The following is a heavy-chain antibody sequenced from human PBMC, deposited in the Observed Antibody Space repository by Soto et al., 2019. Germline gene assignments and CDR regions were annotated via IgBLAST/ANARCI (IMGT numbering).Heavy chain of an antibody. CDR3: ARSWELLDY. Sequence: EVQLVESGGGLVQPGGSLRLSCAASGFTFSSYEMNWVRQAPGKGLEWVSYISSSGSTIYYADSVKGRFAISRDNAKNSLYLQMNSLRAEDTAVYYCARSWELLDYWGQGTLVTVSS. D-gene: IGHD1-26*01. CDR2: ISSSGSTI. J-gene: IGHJ4*02. V-gene: IGHV3-48*03. CDR1: GFTFSSYE.